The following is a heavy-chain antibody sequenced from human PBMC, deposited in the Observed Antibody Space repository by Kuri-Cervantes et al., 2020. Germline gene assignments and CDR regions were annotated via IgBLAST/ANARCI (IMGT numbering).Heavy chain of an antibody. CDR2: IYYSGNT. D-gene: IGHD3-16*01. V-gene: IGHV4-39*01. Sequence: SETLSLTCIVSGDSISSSSYYWAWIRQPPGKGLEWIGSIYYSGNTNYNPSLKGRVTISVDTSKNQFSLKLSSVTAADTAVYYCARVVDYCTTGYCYYMDVWAKGTTVTVSS. J-gene: IGHJ6*03. CDR1: GDSISSSSYY. CDR3: ARVVDYCTTGYCYYMDV.